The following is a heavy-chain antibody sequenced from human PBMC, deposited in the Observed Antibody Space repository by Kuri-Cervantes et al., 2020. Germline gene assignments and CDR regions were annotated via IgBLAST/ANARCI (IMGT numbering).Heavy chain of an antibody. D-gene: IGHD6-19*01. J-gene: IGHJ4*02. CDR3: AKGGIAVAGIDY. Sequence: GGSLRLSCAASGFTFSTYWMGWVRQAPGKGLEWVAVISYDGSNKYYADSVKGRFTISRDNSKNTLYLQMNSLRAEDTAVYYCAKGGIAVAGIDYWGQGTLVTVSS. CDR1: GFTFSTYW. V-gene: IGHV3-30*18. CDR2: ISYDGSNK.